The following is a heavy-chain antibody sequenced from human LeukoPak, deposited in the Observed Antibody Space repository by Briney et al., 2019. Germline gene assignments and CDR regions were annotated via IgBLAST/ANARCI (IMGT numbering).Heavy chain of an antibody. V-gene: IGHV4-39*01. CDR1: GGSISSSSYY. J-gene: IGHJ4*02. CDR2: IYYSGST. CDR3: ARLEMATPYYFDY. Sequence: PSETLSLTCTVSGGSISSSSYYWGWIRQPPGKGLEWIGSIYYSGSTYYNPSLKSRVTISVDTSKNQFSLKLSSVTAADTAVYYRARLEMATPYYFDYWGQGTLVTVSS. D-gene: IGHD5-24*01.